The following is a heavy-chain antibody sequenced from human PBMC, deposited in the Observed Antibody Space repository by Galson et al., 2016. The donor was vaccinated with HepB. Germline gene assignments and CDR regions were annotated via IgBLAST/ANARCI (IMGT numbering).Heavy chain of an antibody. J-gene: IGHJ4*02. CDR3: ASGFSASISCPLGHY. D-gene: IGHD1-14*01. CDR2: TSFDGSRV. V-gene: IGHV3-30*04. Sequence: SLRLSCAASGFTFTSYPIHWVRQAPGKGLEWVGVTSFDGSRVYYAESVDGRFTISRDNSQNTVYLQMHNLKTEDTALYYCASGFSASISCPLGHYWGQGAQVTVSS. CDR1: GFTFTSYP.